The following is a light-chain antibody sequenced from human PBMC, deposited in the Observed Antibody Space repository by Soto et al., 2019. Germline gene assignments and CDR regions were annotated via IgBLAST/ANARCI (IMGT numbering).Light chain of an antibody. CDR2: GAS. CDR1: QSVSSY. V-gene: IGKV3-15*01. CDR3: QQYNNWPPWT. Sequence: EIVLTQSPATLSLSPGERATLSCRASQSVSSYLAWYQQKAGQAPRLLIYGASTRATGIPARFSGSGSGTDFTLTISSLQSEDFAVYYCQQYNNWPPWTFGQGTKVDI. J-gene: IGKJ1*01.